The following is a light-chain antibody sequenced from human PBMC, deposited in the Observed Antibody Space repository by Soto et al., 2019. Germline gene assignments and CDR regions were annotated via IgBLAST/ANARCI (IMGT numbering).Light chain of an antibody. CDR1: QSVSTD. J-gene: IGKJ5*01. Sequence: EIVLTQSPSTLSLSPGERATLSCRASQSVSTDLAWYQQKPGQVPRLLIYDASNRATGIPARFSGSGSGTDFALTISRLEPDDFAIYYCQQCGESPNTFGQGTRLEIK. CDR2: DAS. V-gene: IGKV3-11*01. CDR3: QQCGESPNT.